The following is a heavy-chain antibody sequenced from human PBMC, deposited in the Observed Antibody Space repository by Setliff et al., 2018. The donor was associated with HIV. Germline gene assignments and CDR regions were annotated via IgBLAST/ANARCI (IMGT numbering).Heavy chain of an antibody. Sequence: AASVKVSCKASGYAFTSNYIHWVRQAPGQGLEWMALIYPSNGDTTYAQSFQGRVTMTLDTSTSTVYMELSSLRSDDTAVYYCGAGGYQNAFDIWGQGTMVTVSS. CDR1: GYAFTSNY. V-gene: IGHV1-46*01. CDR3: GAGGYQNAFDI. D-gene: IGHD3-22*01. CDR2: IYPSNGDT. J-gene: IGHJ3*02.